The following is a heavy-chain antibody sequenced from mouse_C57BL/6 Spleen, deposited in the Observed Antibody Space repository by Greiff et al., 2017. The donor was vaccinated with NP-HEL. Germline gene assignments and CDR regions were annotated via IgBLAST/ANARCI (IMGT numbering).Heavy chain of an antibody. CDR1: GYTFTSYW. CDR2: IDPSDSYT. CDR3: ARRGVVARGVDY. Sequence: QVQLQQPGAELVMPGASVKLSCKASGYTFTSYWMHWVKQRPGQGLEWIGEIDPSDSYTNYNQKFKGKSTLTVDKSSSTAYMQLSSLTSEDSAVYYCARRGVVARGVDYWGQGTTLTVSS. V-gene: IGHV1-69*01. J-gene: IGHJ2*01. D-gene: IGHD1-1*01.